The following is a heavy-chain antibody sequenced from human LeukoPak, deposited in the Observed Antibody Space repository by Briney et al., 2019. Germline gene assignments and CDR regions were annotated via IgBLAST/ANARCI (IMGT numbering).Heavy chain of an antibody. J-gene: IGHJ4*02. D-gene: IGHD3-22*01. V-gene: IGHV4-34*01. CDR3: ASSRDYYDSSGYLANYFDY. Sequence: SETLSLTCAVYVGSFSGYYWSCIRQPPRKGLEWIVEINHSGSTNYNPSLKSRVTISVDTSKNQFSLKLSSVTAADTAVYYCASSRDYYDSSGYLANYFDYWGQGTLVTVSS. CDR1: VGSFSGYY. CDR2: INHSGST.